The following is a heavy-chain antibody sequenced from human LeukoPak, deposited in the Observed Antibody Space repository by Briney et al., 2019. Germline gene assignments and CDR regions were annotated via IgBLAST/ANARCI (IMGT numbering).Heavy chain of an antibody. CDR3: ARGRVYGDHTGLIDL. D-gene: IGHD4-17*01. CDR2: INYSGST. J-gene: IGHJ4*02. Sequence: SETLSLTCTVSGGSISSSSHYWSWIRQPPGKGLEWIASINYSGSTYYNPSLKSRVTISVDTSNNEFSLRLSSVTAADTAVYYCARGRVYGDHTGLIDLWGQGTLVTVSS. CDR1: GGSISSSSHY. V-gene: IGHV4-39*07.